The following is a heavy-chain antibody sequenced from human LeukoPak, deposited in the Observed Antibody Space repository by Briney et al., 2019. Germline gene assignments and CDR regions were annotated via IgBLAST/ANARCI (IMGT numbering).Heavy chain of an antibody. J-gene: IGHJ3*02. D-gene: IGHD5-18*01. Sequence: ASVKVSCKASGYTFTGYYMHWVRQAPGQGLEWMGWINPNSGGTNYAQKFQGRVTMTRDTSISTAYMELSSLRSDDTAVYYCARDHVDTDAFDIWGQGTMVTVSS. V-gene: IGHV1-2*02. CDR2: INPNSGGT. CDR1: GYTFTGYY. CDR3: ARDHVDTDAFDI.